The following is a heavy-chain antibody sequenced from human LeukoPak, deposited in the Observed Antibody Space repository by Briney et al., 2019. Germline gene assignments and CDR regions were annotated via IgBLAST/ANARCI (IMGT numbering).Heavy chain of an antibody. CDR3: AREKGAVLLWFGELRNYYVMDV. D-gene: IGHD3-10*01. CDR1: GYTFTSYG. CDR2: ISAYNGNT. J-gene: IGHJ6*02. V-gene: IGHV1-18*01. Sequence: ASVKVSCKASGYTFTSYGISWVRQAPGQGLEWMGWISAYNGNTNYAQKLQGRVTMTTDTSTSTAYMELRSLRSDDTAVYYCAREKGAVLLWFGELRNYYVMDVWGQGTTVTVSS.